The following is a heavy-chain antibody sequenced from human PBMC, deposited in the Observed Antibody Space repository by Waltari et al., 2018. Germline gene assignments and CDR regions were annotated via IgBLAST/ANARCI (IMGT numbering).Heavy chain of an antibody. CDR1: GFTFSSYS. J-gene: IGHJ6*03. CDR3: ARDRPIVAYYMDV. Sequence: EVQLVESGGGLVKPGGSLRLSCAASGFTFSSYSMNWVRQAPGKGLEWVSSISSSSSYIYHEDSVKGRFTISRDNAKNSLYLQMNSLRAEDTAVYYCARDRPIVAYYMDVWGKGTTVTISS. D-gene: IGHD3-22*01. V-gene: IGHV3-21*01. CDR2: ISSSSSYI.